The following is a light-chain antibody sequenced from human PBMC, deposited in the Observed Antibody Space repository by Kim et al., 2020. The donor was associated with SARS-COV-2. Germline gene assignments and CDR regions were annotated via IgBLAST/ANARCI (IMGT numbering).Light chain of an antibody. CDR1: QSINIW. CDR3: QQYQSHPYT. J-gene: IGKJ2*01. CDR2: KAS. V-gene: IGKV1-5*03. Sequence: DIQMTQSPSTLSASVGDTVTITCRASQSINIWLAWYQQKPGKAPKLLIYKASGLEGGVPSRFSGSGSGTEFTLTISTLQPDDFATYSCQQYQSHPYTFGQETKLEIK.